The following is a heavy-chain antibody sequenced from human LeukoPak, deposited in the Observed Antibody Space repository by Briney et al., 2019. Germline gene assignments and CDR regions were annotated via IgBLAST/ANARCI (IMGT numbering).Heavy chain of an antibody. D-gene: IGHD4-17*01. Sequence: GGSLRLSCAASGITLSNYGMSWVRQAPGKGLEWVSVIYSGGSTYYSDSVKGRFTISRHNSKNTLYLQMNSLRAEDTAVYYCARHRNDYGDYDAFDIWGQGTMVTVSS. CDR3: ARHRNDYGDYDAFDI. J-gene: IGHJ3*02. V-gene: IGHV3-53*04. CDR1: GITLSNYG. CDR2: IYSGGST.